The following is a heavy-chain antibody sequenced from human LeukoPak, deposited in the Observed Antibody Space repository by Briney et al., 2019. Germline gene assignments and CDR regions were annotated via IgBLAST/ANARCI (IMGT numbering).Heavy chain of an antibody. CDR1: GFTFTSSA. CDR2: IVVGSGNT. CDR3: AASGFDWLLGTYYFDY. Sequence: TSVKVCCKASGFTFTSSAVQWVRQARGQRLEWIGWIVVGSGNTNYAQKFQERVTITRDMSTSTAYMELSSLRSEDTAVYYCAASGFDWLLGTYYFDYWGQGTLVTVSS. V-gene: IGHV1-58*01. D-gene: IGHD3-9*01. J-gene: IGHJ4*02.